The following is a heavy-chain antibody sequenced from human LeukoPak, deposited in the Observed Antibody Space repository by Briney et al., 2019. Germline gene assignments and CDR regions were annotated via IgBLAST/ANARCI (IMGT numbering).Heavy chain of an antibody. CDR3: AKDSSTTVTTKGGRRRSFDY. V-gene: IGHV3-23*01. D-gene: IGHD4-17*01. CDR2: ISGSGGTT. CDR1: GFTFSSYV. J-gene: IGHJ4*02. Sequence: GGSLRLSCAASGFTFSSYVMSWVRQAPGKGLDWVSVISGSGGTTYYADSVKGRFTISRDNSKNTLYLQMNSLRAEDTAIYYCAKDSSTTVTTKGGRRRSFDYWGLGTLVTVSS.